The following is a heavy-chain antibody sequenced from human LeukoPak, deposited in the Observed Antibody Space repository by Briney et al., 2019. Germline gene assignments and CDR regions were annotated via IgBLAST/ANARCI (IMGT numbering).Heavy chain of an antibody. CDR2: ISGYNGNT. D-gene: IGHD1-26*01. Sequence: GASVKVSCKASGYTFTTYGISWVRQAPGQGLEWMGWISGYNGNTNYAQKLQGRVTMTTDTSTSTAYMELRSRRSDDAAVYYCARDLGGGSHYFDYWGQGTLVTVSS. CDR3: ARDLGGGSHYFDY. V-gene: IGHV1-18*01. J-gene: IGHJ4*02. CDR1: GYTFTTYG.